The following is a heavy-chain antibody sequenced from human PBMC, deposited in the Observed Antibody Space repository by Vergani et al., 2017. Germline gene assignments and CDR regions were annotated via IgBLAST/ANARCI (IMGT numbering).Heavy chain of an antibody. Sequence: QVQLQQWGAGLLKPSETLSLTCAVYGGSFSGYYWSWIRQPPGKGLEWIGEINHSGSTNNNPSLKSRVTISVDTYKNQFSLKLSSVTAADTAVYYCARVSGPVVRGHYGMDVWGQGTMVTVSS. CDR1: GGSFSGYY. CDR3: ARVSGPVVRGHYGMDV. CDR2: INHSGST. V-gene: IGHV4-34*01. D-gene: IGHD3-10*01. J-gene: IGHJ6*02.